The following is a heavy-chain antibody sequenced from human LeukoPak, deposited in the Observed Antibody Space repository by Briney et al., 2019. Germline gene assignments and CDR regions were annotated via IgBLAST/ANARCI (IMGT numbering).Heavy chain of an antibody. CDR1: GGSISSGGYY. CDR3: ARSVVPAAPYNWFDP. J-gene: IGHJ5*02. V-gene: IGHV4-31*03. CDR2: IYYSGST. D-gene: IGHD2-2*01. Sequence: SQTLSLTCTVSGGSISSGGYYWSWIRQHPGKGLEWIGYIYYSGSTYYNPSLKSRVTISVDTSKNQFSQKLSSMTAADTAVYYCARSVVPAAPYNWFDPWGQGTLVTVSS.